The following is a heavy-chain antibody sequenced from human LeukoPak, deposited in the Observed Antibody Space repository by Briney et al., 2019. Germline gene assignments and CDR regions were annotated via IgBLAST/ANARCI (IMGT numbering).Heavy chain of an antibody. V-gene: IGHV4-38-2*02. Sequence: SETLSLTCTVSGYSISSGYYWGWIRQPPGKGLEWIGNIYHSGSTYYNPSLKSRVTISLDTSKNQFSLKLSSVTAADTAVYYCARGGIVLLWFGELSDNWFDPWGQGTLVTVSS. J-gene: IGHJ5*02. CDR3: ARGGIVLLWFGELSDNWFDP. CDR2: IYHSGST. D-gene: IGHD3-10*01. CDR1: GYSISSGYY.